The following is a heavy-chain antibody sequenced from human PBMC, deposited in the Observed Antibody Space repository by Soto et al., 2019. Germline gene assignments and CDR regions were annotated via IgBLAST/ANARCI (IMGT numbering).Heavy chain of an antibody. CDR2: IYSGGST. CDR1: GFTVSSNY. J-gene: IGHJ3*02. CDR3: ARGGYSYGTPDAFDI. D-gene: IGHD5-18*01. V-gene: IGHV3-53*01. Sequence: XGSLRLSCAAAGFTVSSNYMSWVRQAPGKGLEWVSVIYSGGSTYYADSVKGRFTISRDNSKNTLYLQMNSLRAEDTAVYYCARGGYSYGTPDAFDIWGQGTMVTVSS.